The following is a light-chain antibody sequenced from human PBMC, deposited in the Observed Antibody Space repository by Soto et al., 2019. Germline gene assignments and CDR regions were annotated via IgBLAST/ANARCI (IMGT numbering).Light chain of an antibody. J-gene: IGKJ1*01. V-gene: IGKV3-20*01. CDR3: QQYGTSPQT. CDR2: GSS. Sequence: EIVLTQSPGTLSLSPGERATLSCRASQSVRSRYLAWYQQKPGQAPRLLIYGSSSRPPGIPDRVSGSGSGTEFTLTISRLEHEDFVVYYCQQYGTSPQTFGQGTKVEIK. CDR1: QSVRSRY.